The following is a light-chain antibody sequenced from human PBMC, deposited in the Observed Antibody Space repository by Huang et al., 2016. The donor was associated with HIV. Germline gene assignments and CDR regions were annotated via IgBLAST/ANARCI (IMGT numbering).Light chain of an antibody. Sequence: EIVLTQSPVTLSRSPGQRATLSCRASQSVDTYLAWYQQKPGQAPRLLIYDASNRATGIPARFSGRGSGTDFTLTISSLEPDDFVLYFCQQRGTWPPTFGGGTTMEIK. CDR2: DAS. J-gene: IGKJ4*01. CDR1: QSVDTY. CDR3: QQRGTWPPT. V-gene: IGKV3-11*01.